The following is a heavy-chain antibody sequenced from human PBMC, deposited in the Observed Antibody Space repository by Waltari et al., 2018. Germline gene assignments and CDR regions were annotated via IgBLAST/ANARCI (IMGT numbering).Heavy chain of an antibody. V-gene: IGHV3-30-3*01. D-gene: IGHD2-15*01. CDR3: ARGARMADFDY. CDR1: GFTFMSYA. J-gene: IGHJ4*02. Sequence: QVQLVESGGGVVQPGRSLRLSCAASGFTFMSYAMHWVRQAPGKGLEWVAVISYDGSNKYYADSVKGRFTISRDNSKNTLYLQMNSLRAEDTAVYYCARGARMADFDYWGQGTLVTVSS. CDR2: ISYDGSNK.